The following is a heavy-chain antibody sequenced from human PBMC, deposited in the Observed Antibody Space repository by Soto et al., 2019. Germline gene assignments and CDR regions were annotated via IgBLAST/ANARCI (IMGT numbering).Heavy chain of an antibody. V-gene: IGHV1-18*01. CDR3: ARDYYDSSGYSNWFDP. CDR2: ISAYNGNT. Sequence: GSVKVSRKASGYTFSSYGVSGVGQAPGQGLEWMGWISAYNGNTNYAQKLQGRVTMTTDTSTSTAYMELRSLRSDDTAVYYCARDYYDSSGYSNWFDPWGQGTLVTVSS. J-gene: IGHJ5*02. D-gene: IGHD3-22*01. CDR1: GYTFSSYG.